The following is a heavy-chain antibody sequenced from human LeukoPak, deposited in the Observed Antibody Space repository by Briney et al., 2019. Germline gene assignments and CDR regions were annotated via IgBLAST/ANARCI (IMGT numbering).Heavy chain of an antibody. CDR3: ARGRRAYCGGDCAVDY. D-gene: IGHD2-21*02. J-gene: IGHJ4*02. CDR2: ISSYNGNT. CDR1: GYPFINYG. V-gene: IGHV1-18*01. Sequence: ASVKVSCKASGYPFINYGITWVRQAPGQGLEWMGWISSYNGNTNYAQKLQGRVTMTTDTSTSTAYMELRSLRSDDTAVYYCARGRRAYCGGDCAVDYWGQGTLVTVSS.